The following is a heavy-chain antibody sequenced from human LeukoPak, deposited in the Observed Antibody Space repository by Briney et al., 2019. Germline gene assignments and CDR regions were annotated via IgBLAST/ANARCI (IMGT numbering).Heavy chain of an antibody. D-gene: IGHD2-2*01. V-gene: IGHV4-39*07. Sequence: SETLSLTCTVSGGSISSSSYYWGWIRQPPGKGLEWIGSIYYSGSTYYNPSLKSRVTISVDTSKNQFSLKLSSVTAADTAVYYCARTVGIIYCSSTSCHDAFDIWGQGIMVTVSS. CDR1: GGSISSSSYY. J-gene: IGHJ3*02. CDR3: ARTVGIIYCSSTSCHDAFDI. CDR2: IYYSGST.